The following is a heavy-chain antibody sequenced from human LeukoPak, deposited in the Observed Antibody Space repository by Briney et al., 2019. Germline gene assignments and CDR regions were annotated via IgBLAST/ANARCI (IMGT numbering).Heavy chain of an antibody. CDR3: AKSHVSTATGTGRYFDY. CDR1: GLTFSNSA. J-gene: IGHJ4*02. V-gene: IGHV3-23*01. CDR2: ISVGSDII. Sequence: GGSLRLSCAVSGLTFSNSATSWVRQAPGKGLEGVSAISVGSDIIYYPAYVKGRFAISRDNSKHTVYLQMDSLRAEDTAVYYCAKSHVSTATGTGRYFDYWGQGTLVTVSS. D-gene: IGHD3-9*01.